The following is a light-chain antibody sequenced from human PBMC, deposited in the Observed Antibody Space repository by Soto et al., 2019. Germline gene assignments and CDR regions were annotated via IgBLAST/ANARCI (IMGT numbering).Light chain of an antibody. V-gene: IGLV2-14*01. J-gene: IGLJ2*01. CDR3: SSFERSGTRV. CDR1: SSDVGGYSY. CDR2: EVT. Sequence: QSALTQPASVSGSPGQSITISCTGTSSDVGGYSYVSWYQQHPGKAPKLIIYEVTSRPSGVSSRFSRSKSCNTASLTISGLQTEDEADYYCSSFERSGTRVIGGGTKVTVL.